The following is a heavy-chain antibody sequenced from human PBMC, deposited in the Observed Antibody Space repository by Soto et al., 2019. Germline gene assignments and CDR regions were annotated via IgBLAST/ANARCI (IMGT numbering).Heavy chain of an antibody. CDR1: GYSFTSHY. J-gene: IGHJ5*02. CDR3: ARDQSWHDLVCWFDP. CDR2: IYPGGVNI. V-gene: IGHV1-46*03. D-gene: IGHD1-1*01. Sequence: QVQLVQSGAEVKKPGASVKVSCKAIGYSFTSHYMHWVRQAPGQGLEWMGTIYPGGVNIGYAQKFKGRVTMTKDTSTSTVYMELNSLTSEDTAVYYCARDQSWHDLVCWFDPWGQGTLVTVSS.